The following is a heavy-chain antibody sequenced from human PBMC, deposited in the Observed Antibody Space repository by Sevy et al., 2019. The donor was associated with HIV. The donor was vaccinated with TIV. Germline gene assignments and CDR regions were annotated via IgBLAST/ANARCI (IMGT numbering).Heavy chain of an antibody. CDR2: ISSSSSYI. CDR3: ARNLYCSGGSCRKNYYGMDV. D-gene: IGHD2-15*01. CDR1: GFSFSSYS. J-gene: IGHJ6*02. Sequence: GGSLRLSCAASGFSFSSYSMNWVSQAPGKGLESVSSISSSSSYIYYADSVKGRFTISRDNAKNSLYLQMNSLRAEYTAVYYCARNLYCSGGSCRKNYYGMDVWGQGTTVTVSS. V-gene: IGHV3-21*01.